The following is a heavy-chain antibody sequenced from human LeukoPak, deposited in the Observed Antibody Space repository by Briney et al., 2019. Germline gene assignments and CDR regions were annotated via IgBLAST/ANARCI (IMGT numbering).Heavy chain of an antibody. Sequence: ETGGSLRLSCATSGFTVRSNYMSWVRQAPGKGLEWVSVIYSGGSTYYADSVKGRFTISRDNSKNTLYLQMNSLRAADTAVYYCARDVYYYDSSAKGGYYFDYWGQGTLVTVSS. J-gene: IGHJ4*02. D-gene: IGHD3-22*01. CDR1: GFTVRSNY. CDR2: IYSGGST. CDR3: ARDVYYYDSSAKGGYYFDY. V-gene: IGHV3-53*01.